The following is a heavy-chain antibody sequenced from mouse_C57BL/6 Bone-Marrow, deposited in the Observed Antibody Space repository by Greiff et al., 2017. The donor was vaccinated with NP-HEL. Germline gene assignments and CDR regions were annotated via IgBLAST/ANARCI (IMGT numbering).Heavy chain of an antibody. Sequence: EVMLVESGGGLVKPGGSLKLSCAASGFTFSDYGMHWVRQAPEKGLEWVAYISSGSSTIYYADTVKGRFTISRDNAKNTLFLQMTSLRSEDTAMYYCARAFYYGSSYENFDVWGTGTTVTVSS. J-gene: IGHJ1*03. D-gene: IGHD1-1*01. CDR1: GFTFSDYG. CDR2: ISSGSSTI. V-gene: IGHV5-17*01. CDR3: ARAFYYGSSYENFDV.